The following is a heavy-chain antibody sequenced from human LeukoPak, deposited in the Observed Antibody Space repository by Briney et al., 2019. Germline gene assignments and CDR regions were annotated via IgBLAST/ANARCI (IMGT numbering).Heavy chain of an antibody. CDR1: GGSFSGYY. CDR3: ARGPDYDILTGPFDY. CDR2: INHSGST. Sequence: SETLSLTCAVYGGSFSGYYWSWIRQPPGKGLEWIGEINHSGSTNYNPPLKSRVTISVDTSKNQFSLKLSSVTAADTAVYYCARGPDYDILTGPFDYWGQGTLVTVSS. D-gene: IGHD3-9*01. V-gene: IGHV4-34*01. J-gene: IGHJ4*02.